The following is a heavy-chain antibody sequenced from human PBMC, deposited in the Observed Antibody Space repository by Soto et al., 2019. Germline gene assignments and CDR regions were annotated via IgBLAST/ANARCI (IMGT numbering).Heavy chain of an antibody. CDR3: VRHLPLNTIFGVVYNWFDP. V-gene: IGHV4-59*08. Sequence: SETLSLTCTVSGGSISSYYWSWIRQPPGKGLEWIGYIYYSGSTNYNPSLKSRVTISVDTSKNQFSLKLSSVTAADTAVYYCVRHLPLNTIFGVVYNWFDPWGQGTLVTVSS. J-gene: IGHJ5*02. CDR1: GGSISSYY. CDR2: IYYSGST. D-gene: IGHD3-3*01.